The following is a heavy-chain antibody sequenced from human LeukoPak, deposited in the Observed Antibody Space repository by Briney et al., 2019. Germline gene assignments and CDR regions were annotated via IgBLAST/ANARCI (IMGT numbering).Heavy chain of an antibody. CDR1: GYSFTSYW. V-gene: IGHV5-51*03. CDR2: IYPGDSDT. CDR3: ARDGGDCSSTSCYISAPDY. Sequence: GESLKISCKGSGYSFTSYWIGWVRQMPGKGLEWMGIIYPGDSDTRYSPSFQGQVTISADKSISTAYLQWSSLKASDTAMCYCARDGGDCSSTSCYISAPDYWGQGTLVTVSS. J-gene: IGHJ4*02. D-gene: IGHD2-2*02.